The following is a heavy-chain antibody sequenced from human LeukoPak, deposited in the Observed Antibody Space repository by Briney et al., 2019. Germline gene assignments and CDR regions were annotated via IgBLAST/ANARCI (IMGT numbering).Heavy chain of an antibody. D-gene: IGHD1-1*01. J-gene: IGHJ6*03. V-gene: IGHV4-39*01. CDR2: IYYSGST. CDR1: GGSISSSKYY. Sequence: SETLSLTCTVSGGSISSSKYYWGWIRQPPGKGLEWIGSIYYSGSTHYNPSLKSRVTISVDTSKNQFSLKLSSVTAADTAIYYCATGTGHYYYYYYMDVWGKGTTVTVSS. CDR3: ATGTGHYYYYYYMDV.